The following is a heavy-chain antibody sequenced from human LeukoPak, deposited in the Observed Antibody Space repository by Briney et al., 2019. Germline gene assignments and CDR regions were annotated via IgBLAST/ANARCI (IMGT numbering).Heavy chain of an antibody. CDR3: ARGPVAGRLYYFDY. Sequence: SETLSLTCAVYGGSFSGYYWSWIRHPPGKGLEWIGEINHSGSTNYNPSLKSRVTISVDTSKNQFSLKLSSVTAADTAVYYCARGPVAGRLYYFDYWGQGTLVTVSS. CDR2: INHSGST. D-gene: IGHD2-15*01. V-gene: IGHV4-34*01. CDR1: GGSFSGYY. J-gene: IGHJ4*02.